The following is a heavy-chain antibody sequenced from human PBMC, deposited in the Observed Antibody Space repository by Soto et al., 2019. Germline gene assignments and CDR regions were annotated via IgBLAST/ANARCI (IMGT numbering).Heavy chain of an antibody. V-gene: IGHV4-4*07. J-gene: IGHJ4*02. CDR1: GTSVSNYY. D-gene: IGHD3-10*01. Sequence: SETLSLTCSVSGTSVSNYYWSWIRQPAGKGLEHIGRIYTSGSTSYNPSLKSRVTMSMDTSQTQIYLNLTSVTAADTAMYYCVRGGVQLSYAFDYWGQGILVTVSS. CDR2: IYTSGST. CDR3: VRGGVQLSYAFDY.